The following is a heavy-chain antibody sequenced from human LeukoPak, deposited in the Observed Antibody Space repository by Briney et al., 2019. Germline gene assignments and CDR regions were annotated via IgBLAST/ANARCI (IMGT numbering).Heavy chain of an antibody. CDR3: ASVPLDLNYYYYMDV. D-gene: IGHD6-6*01. Sequence: KPSETLSLTCTVSGGSISSYYWSWIRQPPGKGLEWIGYIYYSGRTNYNTSLRSRVTISVDTSKNQFSLKLRYVPAADTAVYYCASVPLDLNYYYYMDVWGKGTTVTVSS. V-gene: IGHV4-59*01. CDR1: GGSISSYY. CDR2: IYYSGRT. J-gene: IGHJ6*03.